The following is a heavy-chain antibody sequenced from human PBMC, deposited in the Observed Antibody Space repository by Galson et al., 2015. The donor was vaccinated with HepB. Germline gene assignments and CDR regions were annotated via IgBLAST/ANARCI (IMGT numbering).Heavy chain of an antibody. Sequence: SLRLSCAASGFTFSSYGMHWVRQAPGKGLEWVAVISYDGSNKYYADSVKGRFTISRDNSKNTLYLQMNSLRAEDTAVYYCAKGINDYGDYNDYWGQGTLVTVSS. J-gene: IGHJ4*02. CDR2: ISYDGSNK. V-gene: IGHV3-30*18. D-gene: IGHD4-17*01. CDR1: GFTFSSYG. CDR3: AKGINDYGDYNDY.